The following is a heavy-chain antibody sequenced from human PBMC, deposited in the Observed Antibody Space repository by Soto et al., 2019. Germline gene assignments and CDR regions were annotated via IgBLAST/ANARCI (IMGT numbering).Heavy chain of an antibody. CDR1: GFTFSSYG. CDR3: ARVLGYCSSTSCFSDY. Sequence: GGSLRLSCAASGFTFSSYGIRWVRQAPGKGLEWVAVIWYDGSNKYYADSVKGRFTISRDNSKNTLYLQMNSLRAEDTAVYYCARVLGYCSSTSCFSDYWGQGTLVTVSS. CDR2: IWYDGSNK. D-gene: IGHD2-2*01. J-gene: IGHJ4*02. V-gene: IGHV3-33*01.